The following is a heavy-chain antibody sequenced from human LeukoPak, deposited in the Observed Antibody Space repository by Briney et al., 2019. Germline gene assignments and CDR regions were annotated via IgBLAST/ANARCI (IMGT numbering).Heavy chain of an antibody. CDR3: ARRVRDGYNYGY. V-gene: IGHV4-30-4*01. Sequence: SETLSLTCTVSGGSISSGDYYWSWIRQPPGKGLEWIGYIYYSGSTYYNPSLKSRVTISVDTSKNQFSLKLSSVTAADTAVYYCARRVRDGYNYGYWGQGTLVTVSS. CDR2: IYYSGST. CDR1: GGSISSGDYY. D-gene: IGHD5-24*01. J-gene: IGHJ4*02.